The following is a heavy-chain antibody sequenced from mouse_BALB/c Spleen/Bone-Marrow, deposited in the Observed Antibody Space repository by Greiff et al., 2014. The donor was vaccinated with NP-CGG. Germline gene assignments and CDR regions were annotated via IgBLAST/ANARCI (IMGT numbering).Heavy chain of an antibody. CDR1: GYTFTEYT. V-gene: IGHV1-22*01. CDR2: INPNNGGT. D-gene: IGHD2-4*01. CDR3: ARSYDYDYAMDY. Sequence: EVQLQQSGPELVKPGASVKISCKTSGYTFTEYTMHWVKQSHGKSLEWIGSINPNNGGTSYNQKFKGKATLTVDKSSSTAYMELRSLTSEDSAVYYCARSYDYDYAMDYWGQGTSVTVSS. J-gene: IGHJ4*01.